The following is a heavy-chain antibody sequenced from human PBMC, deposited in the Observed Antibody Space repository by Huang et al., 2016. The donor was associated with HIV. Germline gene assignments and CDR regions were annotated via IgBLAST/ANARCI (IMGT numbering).Heavy chain of an antibody. Sequence: QVQLQQSGPGLVKPSQTLSLTCAISGDSVSSNNTSWNWIRQSPARGLEWLGRTYYRSNWYNDYAVSMKGRIIINPDTSKNQCSLQLNSVTPEDTAVYYCARDPKARPWAQYYLDYWGQGTLVTVSS. J-gene: IGHJ4*02. CDR2: TYYRSNWYN. CDR1: GDSVSSNNTS. CDR3: ARDPKARPWAQYYLDY. D-gene: IGHD6-6*01. V-gene: IGHV6-1*01.